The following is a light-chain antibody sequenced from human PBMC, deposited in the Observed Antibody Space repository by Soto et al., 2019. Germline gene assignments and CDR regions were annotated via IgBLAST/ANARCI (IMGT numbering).Light chain of an antibody. CDR1: KNINNK. J-gene: IGKJ4*01. Sequence: ELVVTQSPATLSLSPGQRATLSCRTSKNINNKLVWYQQNPGQAPRLLLYGASTRATGIPARFSGSGSGTEFTLTISSLQSGDFAVDSGQHYSNWQLTFGGGTKVEVK. CDR2: GAS. CDR3: QHYSNWQLT. V-gene: IGKV3-15*01.